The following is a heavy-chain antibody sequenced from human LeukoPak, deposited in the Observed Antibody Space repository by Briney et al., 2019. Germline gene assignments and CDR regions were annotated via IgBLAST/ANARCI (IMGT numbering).Heavy chain of an antibody. V-gene: IGHV4-59*01. D-gene: IGHD3-9*01. CDR2: IYYSGST. J-gene: IGHJ6*02. Sequence: SETLSLTCTVSGGSISSYYWSWIRQPPGKGLERIGYIYYSGSTNYNPSLKSRVTISVDTSKNQFSLKLSSVTAADTAVYYCARARLAPEVLRYFDWLPTHYYYYGMDVWGQGTTVTVSS. CDR1: GGSISSYY. CDR3: ARARLAPEVLRYFDWLPTHYYYYGMDV.